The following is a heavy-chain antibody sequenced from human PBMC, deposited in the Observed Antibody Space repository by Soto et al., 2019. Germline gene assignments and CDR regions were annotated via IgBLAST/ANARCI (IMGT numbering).Heavy chain of an antibody. D-gene: IGHD5-18*01. CDR1: GFTFSSYG. J-gene: IGHJ4*02. CDR2: ISYDGSNN. Sequence: GSLRLSCAASGFTFSSYGMYWVRQAPGKGLEWVAAISYDGSNNYHADSVKGRFTISRDNSKNTLYLQLNNLRTEDTAVYYCAKDIVKYTYGACDYWGQGVLVTVSS. CDR3: AKDIVKYTYGACDY. V-gene: IGHV3-30*18.